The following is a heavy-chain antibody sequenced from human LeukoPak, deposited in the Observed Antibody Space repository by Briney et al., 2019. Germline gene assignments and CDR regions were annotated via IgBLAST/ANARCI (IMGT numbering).Heavy chain of an antibody. D-gene: IGHD2-2*03. CDR2: ISGSSGST. CDR3: AKAGYCTSTSCPLDY. J-gene: IGHJ4*02. Sequence: PGGSLRLSCTASGFTFSSYAMSWVRQAPGKGLEWVSVISGSSGSTYYADSVKGRFTISRDNSKNTLYLQMNSLRAEDTAVYYCAKAGYCTSTSCPLDYWGQGTLVTVSS. CDR1: GFTFSSYA. V-gene: IGHV3-23*01.